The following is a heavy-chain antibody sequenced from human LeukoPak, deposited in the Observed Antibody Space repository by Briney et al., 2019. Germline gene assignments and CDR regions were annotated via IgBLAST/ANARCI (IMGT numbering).Heavy chain of an antibody. CDR1: GFTVSSNY. CDR3: ARGRDSSSSDYSDY. CDR2: ISYDGSNK. J-gene: IGHJ4*02. V-gene: IGHV3-30-3*01. Sequence: PGGSLRLSCAASGFTVSSNYMNWVRQAPGKGLEWVAVISYDGSNKYYADSVKGRFTIPRDNSKNTLYLQMNSLRAEDTAVYYCARGRDSSSSDYSDYWGQGTLVPVSS. D-gene: IGHD6-6*01.